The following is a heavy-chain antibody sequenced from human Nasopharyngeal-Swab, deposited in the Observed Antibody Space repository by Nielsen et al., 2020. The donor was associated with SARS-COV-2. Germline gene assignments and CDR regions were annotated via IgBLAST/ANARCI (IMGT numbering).Heavy chain of an antibody. CDR1: GGSISSYY. Sequence: SETLSLTCTVSGGSISSYYWSWIRQPPGKGLEWIGYIYYSGSTNYNPSLKSRVTISVDTSKNQFSLKLSSVTAADTAVYYCARGGIAARVFPFDYWGQGTLVTVSS. J-gene: IGHJ4*02. V-gene: IGHV4-59*12. D-gene: IGHD6-25*01. CDR3: ARGGIAARVFPFDY. CDR2: IYYSGST.